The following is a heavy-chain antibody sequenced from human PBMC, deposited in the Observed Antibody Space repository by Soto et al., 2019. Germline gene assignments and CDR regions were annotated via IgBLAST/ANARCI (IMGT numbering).Heavy chain of an antibody. J-gene: IGHJ5*02. CDR3: XXDQGSSYNWFDP. CDR1: GFTFSSYS. CDR2: IISSSSYI. V-gene: IGHV3-21*01. D-gene: IGHD6-6*01. Sequence: EVQLVESGGGLVKPGGSLRLSCGASGFTFSSYSMNWVRQAPGKGLEWVSSIISSSSYIYYADSVKGRFTISRDNAKNSXYXXXXXXXXXDTXXXXXXXDQGSSYNWFDPWGQGTLVTVSS.